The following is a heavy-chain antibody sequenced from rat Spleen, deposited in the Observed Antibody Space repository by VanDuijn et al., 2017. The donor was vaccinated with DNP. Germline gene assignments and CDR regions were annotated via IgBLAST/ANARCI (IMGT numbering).Heavy chain of an antibody. D-gene: IGHD4-3*01. CDR1: GFTFSAYY. CDR3: GRHGDSGYFDN. V-gene: IGHV5-22*01. Sequence: EVQLVESGGGLVQPGRSLKLSCAASGFTFSAYYMAWVRQAPAKGLEWVAYIGSPAYAPYHGDSVKGRFTISRDNAKSTLYLQMNSLRSEDMATYYCGRHGDSGYFDNWGQGVMVTVSS. J-gene: IGHJ2*01. CDR2: IGSPAYAP.